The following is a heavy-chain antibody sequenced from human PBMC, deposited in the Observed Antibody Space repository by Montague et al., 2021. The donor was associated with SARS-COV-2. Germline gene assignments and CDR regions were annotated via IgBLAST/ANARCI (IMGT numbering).Heavy chain of an antibody. CDR1: GDSTSTDNW. D-gene: IGHD1-26*01. CDR2: NYHTGST. Sequence: ETLSLTCVVSGDSTSTDNWWTWVRLPPGKGLEWVGENYHTGSTKYKPSHKRRVSLSVDKSWNQFPLRLTSVTAADTAIYCCARKGSGRSDLAYWGQGTLVTVSS. J-gene: IGHJ4*02. V-gene: IGHV4-4*01. CDR3: ARKGSGRSDLAY.